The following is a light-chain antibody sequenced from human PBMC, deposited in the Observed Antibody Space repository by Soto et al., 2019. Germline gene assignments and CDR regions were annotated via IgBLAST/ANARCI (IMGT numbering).Light chain of an antibody. CDR3: QQYNNWPYT. J-gene: IGKJ2*01. V-gene: IGKV3-15*01. CDR1: QSISNN. Sequence: EIVMTQSPDTLSVSPGESATLSCRARQSISNNLAWYQQKPGQAPRLLIYGASTRTTGIPARFSGSGSGTEFTITISSLQSEDSAVYYCQQYNNWPYTFAQGTKLEIK. CDR2: GAS.